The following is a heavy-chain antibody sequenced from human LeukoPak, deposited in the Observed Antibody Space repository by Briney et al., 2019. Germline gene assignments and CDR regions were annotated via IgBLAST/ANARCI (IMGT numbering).Heavy chain of an antibody. CDR3: ARGGWWSPHDY. J-gene: IGHJ4*02. Sequence: PSETLSLTCTVSGDFITAYYWSWIRQPPGKGLEWIGYVYYSGSTEYNPSLRSRVTISVDTSKNQFSLKLSSVTAADTAVYYCARGGWWSPHDYWGQGTLVTVSS. D-gene: IGHD2-15*01. CDR2: VYYSGST. V-gene: IGHV4-59*01. CDR1: GDFITAYY.